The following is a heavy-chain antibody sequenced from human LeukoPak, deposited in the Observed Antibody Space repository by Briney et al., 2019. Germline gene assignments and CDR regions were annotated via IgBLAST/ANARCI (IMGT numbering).Heavy chain of an antibody. Sequence: SETLSLTCTVSSGSISSSSYYWGWIRQPPGKGLEWIGSIYYSGSTYYNPSLKSRVTISVDTSKNQFSLKLSSVTAADTAVYYCARSSNYRKLHFQHWGQGTLVTVSS. V-gene: IGHV4-39*07. D-gene: IGHD4-11*01. CDR2: IYYSGST. CDR3: ARSSNYRKLHFQH. CDR1: SGSISSSSYY. J-gene: IGHJ1*01.